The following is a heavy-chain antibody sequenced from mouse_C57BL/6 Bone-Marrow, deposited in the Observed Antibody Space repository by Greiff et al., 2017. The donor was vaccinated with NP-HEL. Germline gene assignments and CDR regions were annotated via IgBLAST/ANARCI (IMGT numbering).Heavy chain of an antibody. CDR2: IDPSDSYT. Sequence: VQLQQPGAELVKPGASVKLSCKASGYTFTSYWMQWVKQRPGQGLEWIGEIDPSDSYTNYNQKFKGKATLTVDTSSSTAYMQLSSLTSEDSAVYYCARVGYYGSSSYAMDYWGQGTSVTVSS. D-gene: IGHD1-1*01. J-gene: IGHJ4*01. V-gene: IGHV1-50*01. CDR3: ARVGYYGSSSYAMDY. CDR1: GYTFTSYW.